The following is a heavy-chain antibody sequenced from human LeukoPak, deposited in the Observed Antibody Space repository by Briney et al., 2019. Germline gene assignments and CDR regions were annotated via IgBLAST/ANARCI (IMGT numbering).Heavy chain of an antibody. CDR1: GFTVSSNY. Sequence: PGGSLRLSCAASGFTVSSNYMSWVRQAPGKGLEWVSGINWNGGSTGYADSVKGRFTISRDNAKNSLYLQMNSLRAEDTALYYCARGASDYGDNWFDPWGQGTLVTVSS. CDR2: INWNGGST. J-gene: IGHJ5*02. D-gene: IGHD4-17*01. V-gene: IGHV3-20*04. CDR3: ARGASDYGDNWFDP.